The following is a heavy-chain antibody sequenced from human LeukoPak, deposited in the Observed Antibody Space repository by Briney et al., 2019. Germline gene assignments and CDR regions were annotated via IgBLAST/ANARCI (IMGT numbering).Heavy chain of an antibody. CDR2: ISYRGST. Sequence: SDTLSLTCTVSGGSINNYYWNWIRQPPGKGLEWIGYISYRGSTNYSPSLQSRVTISVDTSKNQFSLKLASVTAADTAVYYCARDSSGYADAFDMWGQGTKVTVSS. CDR1: GGSINNYY. J-gene: IGHJ3*02. CDR3: ARDSSGYADAFDM. D-gene: IGHD3-22*01. V-gene: IGHV4-59*13.